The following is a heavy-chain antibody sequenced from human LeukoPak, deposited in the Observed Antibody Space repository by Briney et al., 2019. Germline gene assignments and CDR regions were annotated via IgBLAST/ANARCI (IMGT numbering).Heavy chain of an antibody. D-gene: IGHD5-18*01. Sequence: GGSLRLSCAASGFTFSSYSMNWVRQAPGKGLEWVSYISSRSSTIYYADSLKGRFTISRDNAKNSLYLQMNSLRAEDTAVYYCAREDSGYTYGTNGYWGQGTLVTVSS. CDR1: GFTFSSYS. CDR3: AREDSGYTYGTNGY. V-gene: IGHV3-48*04. J-gene: IGHJ4*02. CDR2: ISSRSSTI.